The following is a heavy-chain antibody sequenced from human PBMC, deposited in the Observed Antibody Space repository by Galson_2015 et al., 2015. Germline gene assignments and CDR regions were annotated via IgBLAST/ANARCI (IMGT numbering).Heavy chain of an antibody. CDR2: INAGNGNT. J-gene: IGHJ4*02. D-gene: IGHD6-19*01. V-gene: IGHV1-3*01. CDR3: ARDASIGPVAGQFDY. Sequence: SVKVSCKASGYTFTSYAMHWVRQAPGQRLEWMGWINAGNGNTKYSQKFQGRVTITRDTSASTAYMELSSLRSEDTAVYYCARDASIGPVAGQFDYWGQGTLVTVSS. CDR1: GYTFTSYA.